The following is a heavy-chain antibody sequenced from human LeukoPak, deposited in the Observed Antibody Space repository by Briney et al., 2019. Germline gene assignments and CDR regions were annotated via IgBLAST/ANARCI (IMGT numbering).Heavy chain of an antibody. CDR2: IYHSGST. Sequence: SQTLSLTCTVSGGSISSGGYYWSWIRQPPGKGLEWIGYIYHSGSTYYNPSLKSRVTISVDRSKNQFSLKLSSVTAADTAVYYCARDVPFAYYDSPRYYFDYWGQGTLVTVSS. D-gene: IGHD3-22*01. CDR1: GGSISSGGYY. V-gene: IGHV4-30-2*01. J-gene: IGHJ4*02. CDR3: ARDVPFAYYDSPRYYFDY.